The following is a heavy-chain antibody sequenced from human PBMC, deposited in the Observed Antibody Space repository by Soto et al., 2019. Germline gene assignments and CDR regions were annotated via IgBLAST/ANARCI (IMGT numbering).Heavy chain of an antibody. CDR3: AKAPAIVLVPAAMNYYYGMAV. CDR1: GFTFSSYG. V-gene: IGHV3-30*18. Sequence: QVQLVESGGGVVQPGRSLRLSCAASGFTFSSYGMHWVRQAPGKGLEWVAVISYDGSNKYYADSVKGRFTISRDNSKNSLCLQMNSLRAEDTAVYYCAKAPAIVLVPAAMNYYYGMAVWGQGTTVTVSS. CDR2: ISYDGSNK. D-gene: IGHD2-2*01. J-gene: IGHJ6*02.